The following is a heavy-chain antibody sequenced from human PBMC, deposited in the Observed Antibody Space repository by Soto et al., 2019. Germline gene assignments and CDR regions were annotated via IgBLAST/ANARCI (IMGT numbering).Heavy chain of an antibody. CDR1: GGSITYINNHY. Sequence: SGTVSLACTVSGGSITYINNHYCSWFRLPPGKGLEWIGYISDIAYTSYNPSLKGRVYISVDTSKNQFSLKLSSLTAPDTAVYYCARGCAGSGSKRHYYGMDVWGQGTTVTVSS. V-gene: IGHV4-61*05. D-gene: IGHD3-10*01. CDR3: ARGCAGSGSKRHYYGMDV. J-gene: IGHJ6*02. CDR2: ISDIAYT.